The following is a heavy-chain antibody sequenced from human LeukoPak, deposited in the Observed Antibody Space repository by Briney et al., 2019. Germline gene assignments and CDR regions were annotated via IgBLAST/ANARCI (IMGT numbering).Heavy chain of an antibody. CDR2: IIPIFGTA. CDR3: ARGSGSSGWLYYYYYGMDV. J-gene: IGHJ6*02. CDR1: GGTFSSYA. Sequence: GASVKVSCKASGGTFSSYAISWVRQAPGQGLEWMGGIIPIFGTANYAQKFQGRVTITADGSTSTAYMELSSLRSEDTAVYYCARGSGSSGWLYYYYYGMDVWGQGTTVTVSS. V-gene: IGHV1-69*01. D-gene: IGHD6-19*01.